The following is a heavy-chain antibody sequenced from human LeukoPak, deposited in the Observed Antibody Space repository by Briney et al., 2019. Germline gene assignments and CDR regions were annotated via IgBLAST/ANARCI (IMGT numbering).Heavy chain of an antibody. V-gene: IGHV3-30*02. CDR1: GFSFSSYG. J-gene: IGHJ4*02. CDR2: IRYDGSNK. Sequence: GGSLRLSCAASGFSFSSYGMHWVRQAPGKGLEWVAFIRYDGSNKYYADSVKGRFTISRDSSKNTLYLQMNSLRAGDTAVYYCAKPHFDDWGQGTLVTVSS. CDR3: AKPHFDD.